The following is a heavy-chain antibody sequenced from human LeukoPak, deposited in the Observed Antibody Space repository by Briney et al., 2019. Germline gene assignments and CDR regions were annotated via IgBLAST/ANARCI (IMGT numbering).Heavy chain of an antibody. CDR1: GVSISSYY. V-gene: IGHV4-59*01. Sequence: SETLSLTCTVSGVSISSYYWSWIRQPPGKGLEWIGFVHHSGSTNYNPSLKSRVTISTDTSKNQFSLKLTSATAADTAVYYCARDAGEFYSDSSNHNYRGSFDFWGQGTMVTVSS. J-gene: IGHJ4*02. D-gene: IGHD3-22*01. CDR3: ARDAGEFYSDSSNHNYRGSFDF. CDR2: VHHSGST.